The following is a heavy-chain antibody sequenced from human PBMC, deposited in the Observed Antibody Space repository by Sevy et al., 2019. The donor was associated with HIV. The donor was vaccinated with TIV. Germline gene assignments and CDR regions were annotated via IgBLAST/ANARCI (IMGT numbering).Heavy chain of an antibody. J-gene: IGHJ4*02. CDR2: IPYDGSSK. CDR3: AKGQTDYYGNSGPVDY. Sequence: GGSLRLSCAASGFTFSSYAMHWVRQAPGKGLEWVAAIPYDGSSKYYADSVKGRFTISRDNSKNTLYLQMNSLRAEDTALYYGAKGQTDYYGNSGPVDYWGQGTLVTVSS. V-gene: IGHV3-30*18. D-gene: IGHD3-22*01. CDR1: GFTFSSYA.